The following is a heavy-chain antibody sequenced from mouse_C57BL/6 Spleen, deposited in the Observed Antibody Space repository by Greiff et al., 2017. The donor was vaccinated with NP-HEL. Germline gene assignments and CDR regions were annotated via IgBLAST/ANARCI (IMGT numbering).Heavy chain of an antibody. J-gene: IGHJ3*01. V-gene: IGHV1-39*01. CDR3: ARSHLLWNWRFAY. CDR1: GYSFTDYN. Sequence: VQLKESGPELVKPGASVKISCKASGYSFTDYNMNWVKQSNGKSLEWIGVINPNYGTTSYNQKFKGKATLTVDQSSSTAYMQLNSLTSEDSAVYYCARSHLLWNWRFAYWGQGTLVTVSA. CDR2: INPNYGTT. D-gene: IGHD2-1*01.